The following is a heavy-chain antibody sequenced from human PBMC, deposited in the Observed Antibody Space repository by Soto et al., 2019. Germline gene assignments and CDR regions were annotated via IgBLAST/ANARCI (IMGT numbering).Heavy chain of an antibody. Sequence: ASVKVSCKASRYTLTSYSRQWVRQATGKRREWMGWTNPNSGGTNYAQKFQGWVTMTRDTSISTAYMELSRLRSDDTAVYYCARGVYSSVEDYYYYYMDVWGKGTTVTV. CDR2: TNPNSGGT. V-gene: IGHV1-2*04. CDR3: ARGVYSSVEDYYYYYMDV. CDR1: RYTLTSYS. J-gene: IGHJ6*03. D-gene: IGHD6-25*01.